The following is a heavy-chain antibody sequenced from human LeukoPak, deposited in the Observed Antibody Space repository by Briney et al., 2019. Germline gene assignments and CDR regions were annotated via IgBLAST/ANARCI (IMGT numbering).Heavy chain of an antibody. CDR1: GYTFTSYG. CDR2: ISAYNGNT. D-gene: IGHD3-22*01. J-gene: IGHJ4*02. V-gene: IGHV1-18*01. CDR3: ARGGYYYDSSGYYWVEDFDY. Sequence: AASVKVSCKASGYTFTSYGISWVRQAPGQGLEWMGWISAYNGNTNYAQKLQGRVTMTTDTSTSTAYMELRSLRSDDTAVYYCARGGYYYDSSGYYWVEDFDYWGQGTLVTVSS.